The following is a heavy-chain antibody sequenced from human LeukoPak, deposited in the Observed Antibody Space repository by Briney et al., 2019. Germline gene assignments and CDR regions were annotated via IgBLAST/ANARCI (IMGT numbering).Heavy chain of an antibody. CDR3: AKDAVAVLDY. Sequence: GGSLRLSCAASGFTFSSYAMHWVRQAPGKGLEWVAVISYDGSNKYYADSVKGRFTISRDNSKNTLYLQMNSLRAEDTAVYYCAKDAVAVLDYWGQGTLVTVSS. CDR1: GFTFSSYA. CDR2: ISYDGSNK. J-gene: IGHJ4*02. V-gene: IGHV3-30*04. D-gene: IGHD6-19*01.